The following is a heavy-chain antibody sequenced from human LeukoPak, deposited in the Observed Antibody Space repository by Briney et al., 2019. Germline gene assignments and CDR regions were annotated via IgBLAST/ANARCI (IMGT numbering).Heavy chain of an antibody. CDR1: GFTFSSYG. CDR3: ARDGFGSGYYLDY. CDR2: IWYDGSNK. Sequence: GESLRLSCAASGFTFSSYGMHWVRQAPGKGLEWVAVIWYDGSNKHYADSVKGRFTISRDNSKNTLYLQMNSLRAEDTAVYYCARDGFGSGYYLDYWGQGTLVTVSS. J-gene: IGHJ4*02. D-gene: IGHD3-3*01. V-gene: IGHV3-33*01.